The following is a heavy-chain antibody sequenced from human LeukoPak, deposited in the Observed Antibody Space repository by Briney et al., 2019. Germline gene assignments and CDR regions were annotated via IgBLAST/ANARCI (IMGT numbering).Heavy chain of an antibody. D-gene: IGHD2-21*01. Sequence: GGSLRLSCAASGFTVRSNYMSWVRQAPGKGLEWVSVIYSGGSTYYADSVMGRFTISRDNSKNTLYLQMNSLTAGDTAVYYCAKELIVAPPGPVGFEYWGQGPLVTVSS. V-gene: IGHV3-53*01. J-gene: IGHJ4*02. CDR2: IYSGGST. CDR1: GFTVRSNY. CDR3: AKELIVAPPGPVGFEY.